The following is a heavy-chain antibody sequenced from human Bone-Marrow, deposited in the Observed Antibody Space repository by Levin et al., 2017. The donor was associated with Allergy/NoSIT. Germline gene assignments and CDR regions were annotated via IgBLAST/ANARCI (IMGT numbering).Heavy chain of an antibody. J-gene: IGHJ3*02. CDR1: GGSISSGDYY. CDR3: AIRALSSGWYRAFDI. Sequence: PSETLSLTCTVSGGSISSGDYYWSWIRQPPGKGLEWIGYIYYSGSTYYNPSLKSRVTISVDTSKNQFSLKLSSVTAADTAVYYCAIRALSSGWYRAFDIWGQGTMVTVSS. CDR2: IYYSGST. D-gene: IGHD6-19*01. V-gene: IGHV4-30-4*01.